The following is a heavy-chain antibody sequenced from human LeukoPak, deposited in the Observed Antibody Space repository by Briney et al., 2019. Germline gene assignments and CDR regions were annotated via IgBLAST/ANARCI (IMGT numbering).Heavy chain of an antibody. J-gene: IGHJ4*02. CDR1: GFTFSNYG. CDR2: IRYDGSEK. D-gene: IGHD3-3*01. V-gene: IGHV3-30*02. CDR3: ARAGRRLFGVLIPLSFDY. Sequence: PGGSLRLSCTASGFTFSNYGMHWVRQAPGKGLEWVAFIRYDGSEKYYADSVKGRITISRDNSKNTLYVQMNSLRAEDTAVYYCARAGRRLFGVLIPLSFDYWGQGTPVTVSS.